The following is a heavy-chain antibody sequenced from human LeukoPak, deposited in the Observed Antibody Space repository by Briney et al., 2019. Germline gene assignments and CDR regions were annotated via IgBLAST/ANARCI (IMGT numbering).Heavy chain of an antibody. D-gene: IGHD6-13*01. CDR3: ARSCIAAAGLYYFDY. J-gene: IGHJ4*02. V-gene: IGHV4-4*07. CDR2: IYTSGST. CDR1: GGSISSYY. Sequence: SETLSLTCTVSGGSISSYYGSWIRQPAGKGLEWIGRIYTSGSTNYNPSLKSRVTMSVDTSKNQFSLKLSSVTAADTAVYYCARSCIAAAGLYYFDYWGQGTLVTVSS.